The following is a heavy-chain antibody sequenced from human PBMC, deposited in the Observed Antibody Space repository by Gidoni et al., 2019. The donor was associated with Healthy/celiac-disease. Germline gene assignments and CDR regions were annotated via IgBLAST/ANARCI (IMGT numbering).Heavy chain of an antibody. V-gene: IGHV4-34*01. CDR3: ARGHSSSSPGSWFDP. J-gene: IGHJ5*02. CDR1: GGSFSGYY. CDR2: INHSGST. D-gene: IGHD6-6*01. Sequence: QVQLQQWGAGLLKPSETLSLTCAVYGGSFSGYYWSWIRQPPGKGLEWIGEINHSGSTNYNPSLKSRVTISVDTSKNQFSLKLSSVTAADTAVYYCARGHSSSSPGSWFDPWGQGTLVTVSS.